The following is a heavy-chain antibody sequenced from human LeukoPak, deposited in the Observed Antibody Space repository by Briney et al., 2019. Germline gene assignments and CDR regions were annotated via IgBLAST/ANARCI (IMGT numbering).Heavy chain of an antibody. D-gene: IGHD5-12*01. Sequence: SETLSLTCTVSGYSISSGYYWGWLRQPPGKGLEWIGSIYHSGSTYYNPSLKSQVTISVDTSKNQFSLKLSSVTAADTAVYYCARGHVDIVATLAFDIWGQGTMVTVSS. CDR2: IYHSGST. CDR1: GYSISSGYY. J-gene: IGHJ3*02. V-gene: IGHV4-38-2*02. CDR3: ARGHVDIVATLAFDI.